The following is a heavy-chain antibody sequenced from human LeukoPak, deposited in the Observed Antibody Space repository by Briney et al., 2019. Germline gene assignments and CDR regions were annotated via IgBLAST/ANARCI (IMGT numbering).Heavy chain of an antibody. CDR1: GGSISSYY. V-gene: IGHV4-4*07. D-gene: IGHD3-10*01. Sequence: SETLSLTCTVSGGSISSYYWSWIRQPAGKGLEWIGRIYTSGSTNYNPSLKSRVTMSVDTSKNQFSLKLSSVTAADTAVYYCARDYYYGSGSYSRHNWFDPWGQGTLVTVSP. CDR2: IYTSGST. CDR3: ARDYYYGSGSYSRHNWFDP. J-gene: IGHJ5*02.